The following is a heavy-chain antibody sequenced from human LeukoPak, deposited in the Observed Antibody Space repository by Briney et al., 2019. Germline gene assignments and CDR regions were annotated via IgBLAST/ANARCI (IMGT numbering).Heavy chain of an antibody. CDR1: GYTFTGYY. CDR2: NNPSSGGT. J-gene: IGHJ6*02. Sequence: ASVKVSCKASGYTFTGYYIHWVRQAPGQGLEWMGWNNPSSGGTTYAQKFQGRVTMTRDTSISTAYMELSRLRSDDAAVYYCARVQPPEYYYYGLDVWGQGATDTVSS. V-gene: IGHV1-2*02. CDR3: ARVQPPEYYYYGLDV. D-gene: IGHD3-16*01.